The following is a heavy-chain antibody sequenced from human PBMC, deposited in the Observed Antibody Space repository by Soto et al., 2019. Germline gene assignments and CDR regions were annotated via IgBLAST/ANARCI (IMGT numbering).Heavy chain of an antibody. CDR1: GASISSYY. CDR3: ARLPNTAINPPFDY. CDR2: IYYSGST. Sequence: SETLSLTCTVSGASISSYYWGWIRQPPGKGLEWIGSIYYSGSTYYNPSLKSRVTISVDTSKNQFSLKLTSVTAADTALYYCARLPNTAINPPFDYWGQGTLVTISS. V-gene: IGHV4-39*01. D-gene: IGHD2-2*02. J-gene: IGHJ4*02.